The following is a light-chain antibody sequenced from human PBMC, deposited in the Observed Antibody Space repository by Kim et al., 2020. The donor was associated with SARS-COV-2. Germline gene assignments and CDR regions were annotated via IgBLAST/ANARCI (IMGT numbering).Light chain of an antibody. J-gene: IGLJ1*01. CDR2: RNS. Sequence: ELTQPPSASGTPGQRVTISCSGSSSNIASNYVYWYQQLPGTAPKLLIYRNSQRSTGVPDRFSGSKSGTSASLAISGLRSEDEADYYCAAWDDSPRGYVFGTGTKVTVL. CDR1: SSNIASNY. CDR3: AAWDDSPRGYV. V-gene: IGLV1-47*01.